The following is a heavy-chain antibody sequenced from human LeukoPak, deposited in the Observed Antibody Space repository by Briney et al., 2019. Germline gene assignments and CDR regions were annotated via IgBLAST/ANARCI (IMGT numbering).Heavy chain of an antibody. Sequence: GGSLRLSCAASRFTFSNYAMSWVRQALGKGLEWVSGMSGSGGSTYYAGSVTGRFTISRDNSKNTLYLQMNSLRAGDTAVYYCAKDNSYSGSVYWGQGSLVTVSS. V-gene: IGHV3-23*01. CDR2: MSGSGGST. CDR1: RFTFSNYA. D-gene: IGHD1-26*01. CDR3: AKDNSYSGSVY. J-gene: IGHJ4*02.